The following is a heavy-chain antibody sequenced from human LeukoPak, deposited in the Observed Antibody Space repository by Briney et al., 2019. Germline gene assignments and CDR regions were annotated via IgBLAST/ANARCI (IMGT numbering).Heavy chain of an antibody. V-gene: IGHV3-21*01. CDR2: ISSSSSYI. Sequence: GGSLRLSCAASGFTFSSYEMNWVRQAPGKGLEWVSSISSSSSYIYYADSVKGRFTISRDNAKNSLYLQMNSLRAEDTAVYYCARVTVVVPDIWGQGTMVTVSS. CDR1: GFTFSSYE. CDR3: ARVTVVVPDI. D-gene: IGHD2-21*01. J-gene: IGHJ3*02.